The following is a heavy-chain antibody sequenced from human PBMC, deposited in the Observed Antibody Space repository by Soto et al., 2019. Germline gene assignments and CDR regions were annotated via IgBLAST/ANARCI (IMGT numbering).Heavy chain of an antibody. CDR2: ISYDGSNK. Sequence: GGSLRLSCAASGFTFSSYGMHWVRQAPGKGLEWVAVISYDGSNKYYADSVKGRFTISRDNSKNTLYLQMNSLRAEDTAVYYCAKDPGNGAFDIWGQGTMVTVSS. V-gene: IGHV3-30*18. CDR3: AKDPGNGAFDI. J-gene: IGHJ3*02. CDR1: GFTFSSYG.